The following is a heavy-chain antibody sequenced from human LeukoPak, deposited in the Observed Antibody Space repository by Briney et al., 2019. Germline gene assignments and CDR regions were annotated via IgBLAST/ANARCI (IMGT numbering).Heavy chain of an antibody. CDR1: AYTFTGYY. CDR3: ARDVPDDFWSGYYSPNYFAY. D-gene: IGHD3-3*01. V-gene: IGHV1-2*07. Sequence: VASVKVSCKASAYTFTGYYMHWVRQAPGQGPDWMGWTHPNSGGTNHANKFQGRVTMTRDTSISTAYMELSRLRSDDTAVYYCARDVPDDFWSGYYSPNYFAYWGQGTLVTVSS. J-gene: IGHJ4*02. CDR2: THPNSGGT.